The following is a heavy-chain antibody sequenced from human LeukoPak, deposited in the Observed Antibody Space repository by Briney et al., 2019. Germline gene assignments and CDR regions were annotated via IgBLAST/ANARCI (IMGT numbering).Heavy chain of an antibody. CDR2: SSSGGTTI. CDR3: ARRFDY. CDR1: GFTISSYE. V-gene: IGHV3-48*03. J-gene: IGHJ4*02. Sequence: GGSLRLSCAVSGFTISSYEVNWVRQAPGKGLEWISYSSSGGTTIYYADSVKGRFTISRDNAKNSLYLQMNSLRAEDTGVYYCARRFDYWGQGTLVTVSS.